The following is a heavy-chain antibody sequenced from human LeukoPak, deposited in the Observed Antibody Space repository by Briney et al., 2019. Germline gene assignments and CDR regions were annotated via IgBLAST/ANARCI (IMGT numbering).Heavy chain of an antibody. D-gene: IGHD4-17*01. CDR3: ARSSDQHDYGDYNDAFDI. J-gene: IGHJ3*02. CDR2: IYYSGST. Sequence: PSETLSLTCTVAGGSISSYYWSWIRQPPGKGLEWVGYIYYSGSTNYIPSLKSRVTISVDTSKNQFSLKLSSVTAADTAVYYCARSSDQHDYGDYNDAFDIWGQGTMVTVSS. V-gene: IGHV4-59*01. CDR1: GGSISSYY.